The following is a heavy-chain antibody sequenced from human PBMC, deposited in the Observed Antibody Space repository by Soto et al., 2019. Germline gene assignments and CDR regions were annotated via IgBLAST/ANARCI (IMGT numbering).Heavy chain of an antibody. J-gene: IGHJ4*02. CDR3: AGEFGFDY. D-gene: IGHD3-3*01. CDR1: GFSFSRSW. CDR2: INSDGGRT. Sequence: PGGSLRLSCEASGFSFSRSWMNWARQAPGKGLEWVSHINSDGGRTAYADSVKGRFTISRDIAANTLYLQMSSLRPGDTAIYYCAGEFGFDYWGQGTLVTVS. V-gene: IGHV3-74*01.